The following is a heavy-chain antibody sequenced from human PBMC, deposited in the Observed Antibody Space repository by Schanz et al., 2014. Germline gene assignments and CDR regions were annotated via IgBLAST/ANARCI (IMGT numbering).Heavy chain of an antibody. CDR3: ATLDYADSVS. Sequence: QVQLVQSGAEVKKPGASVKVSCKASGYTFTSHGISWVRQAPGQGLEWMGRVIPILGVTHYAQKFQGRVTITADKSTTTAYMELNSLNSDDTAGYYCATLDYADSVSWGQGTLVTVSS. D-gene: IGHD4-17*01. CDR2: VIPILGVT. V-gene: IGHV1-69*04. CDR1: GYTFTSHG. J-gene: IGHJ5*02.